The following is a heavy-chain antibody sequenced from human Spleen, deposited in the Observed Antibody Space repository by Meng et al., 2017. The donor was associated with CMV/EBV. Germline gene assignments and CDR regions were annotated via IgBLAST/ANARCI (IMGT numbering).Heavy chain of an antibody. Sequence: SETLSLTCAVYGGSFSGYYWSWIRQPPGKGLEWIGEINHSGSTNYNPSLKSRVTISVDTSKNQFSLKQSSVTAADTAVYYCARGYCSSTSCYSYSVWGQGTTVTVSS. V-gene: IGHV4-34*01. CDR1: GGSFSGYY. D-gene: IGHD2-2*01. J-gene: IGHJ6*02. CDR2: INHSGST. CDR3: ARGYCSSTSCYSYSV.